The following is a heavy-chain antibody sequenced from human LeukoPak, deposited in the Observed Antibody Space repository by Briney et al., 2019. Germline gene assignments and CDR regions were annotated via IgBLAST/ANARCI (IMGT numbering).Heavy chain of an antibody. CDR1: GFTFSSYS. Sequence: GGSLRLSCAASGFTFSSYSMNWVRQAPGKGLEWVSYISSSISTKYYADSVKGRFTISRDNAKNSLYLRMNSLRDEDTAVYYCARDQYSGHWFYAFDIWGQGTMVTVSS. J-gene: IGHJ3*02. V-gene: IGHV3-48*02. D-gene: IGHD6-19*01. CDR3: ARDQYSGHWFYAFDI. CDR2: ISSSISTK.